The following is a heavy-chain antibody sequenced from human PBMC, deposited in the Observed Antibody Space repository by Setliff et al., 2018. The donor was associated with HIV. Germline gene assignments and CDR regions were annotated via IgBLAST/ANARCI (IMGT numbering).Heavy chain of an antibody. V-gene: IGHV1-2*06. Sequence: ASVKVSCKASGYTFTGYYIHWVRQAPGQGLEWMGQINPDIGGTNYAQKFQGRVTMTRDTSISTAYVALSRLSSDDTAVFYCARDLNIISFGTRGDFDYWGQGTLVTVSS. CDR2: INPDIGGT. CDR3: ARDLNIISFGTRGDFDY. CDR1: GYTFTGYY. D-gene: IGHD6-13*01. J-gene: IGHJ4*02.